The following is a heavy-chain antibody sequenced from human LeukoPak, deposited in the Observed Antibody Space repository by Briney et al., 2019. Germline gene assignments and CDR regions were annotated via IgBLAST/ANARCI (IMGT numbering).Heavy chain of an antibody. Sequence: PGGSLRLSCAASGFTFSSYGMPWVRQAPGKGLEWVAVIWYDGSNKYYADSVKGRFTISRDNSKNTLYLQMNSLRAEDTAVYYCARDSKGGDAFDIWGQGTMVTVSP. V-gene: IGHV3-33*01. CDR2: IWYDGSNK. D-gene: IGHD3-16*01. CDR3: ARDSKGGDAFDI. J-gene: IGHJ3*02. CDR1: GFTFSSYG.